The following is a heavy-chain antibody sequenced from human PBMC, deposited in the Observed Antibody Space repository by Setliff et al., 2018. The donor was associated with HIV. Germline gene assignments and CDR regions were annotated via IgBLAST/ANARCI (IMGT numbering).Heavy chain of an antibody. Sequence: ASETLSLTCTLSGGSFGDYHWSWIRQPAGRGLEWIGRIFRSGTTDYKFSLKSRVTTSIDTSRNQFSLRLTSVTAEDTAVYYCARDRHYSGLGSYGPWGPGTLVTVSS. CDR1: GGSFGDYH. CDR3: ARDRHYSGLGSYGP. D-gene: IGHD3-10*01. V-gene: IGHV4-4*07. CDR2: IFRSGTT. J-gene: IGHJ5*02.